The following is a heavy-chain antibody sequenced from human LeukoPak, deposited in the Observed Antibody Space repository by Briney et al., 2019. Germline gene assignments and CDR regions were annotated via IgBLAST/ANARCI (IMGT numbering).Heavy chain of an antibody. CDR1: GGSFSGYY. CDR3: ARLGIVVVPAATPTPDPPNWFDP. J-gene: IGHJ5*02. V-gene: IGHV4-34*01. D-gene: IGHD2-2*01. CDR2: INHSGST. Sequence: SETLSLTCAVYGGSFSGYYWSWIRQPPGKGLEWIGDINHSGSTNYNPSLKSRVTISVDTSKNQFSLKLSSVTAADTAVYYCARLGIVVVPAATPTPDPPNWFDPWGQGTLVTVSS.